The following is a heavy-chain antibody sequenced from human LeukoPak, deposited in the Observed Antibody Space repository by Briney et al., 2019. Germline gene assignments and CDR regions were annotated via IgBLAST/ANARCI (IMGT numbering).Heavy chain of an antibody. CDR3: ARDKGSSWYYFDY. CDR2: IFYSGST. Sequence: PSETLSLTCTVSGGPISSYYWSWIRQPPGKGLEWIGYIFYSGSTNYNPSLKSRVTISVDTSKNQFSLKLSSVTAADTAVYYCARDKGSSWYYFDYWGQGTLVTVSS. V-gene: IGHV4-59*01. CDR1: GGPISSYY. J-gene: IGHJ4*02. D-gene: IGHD6-13*01.